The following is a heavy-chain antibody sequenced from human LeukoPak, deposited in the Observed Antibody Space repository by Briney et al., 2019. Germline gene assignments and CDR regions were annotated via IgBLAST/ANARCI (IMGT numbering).Heavy chain of an antibody. CDR2: IKQDGSEK. CDR1: GFTFSSYW. D-gene: IGHD6-13*01. J-gene: IGHJ6*03. CDR3: AKVAAPGGSSSYYMDV. Sequence: PGGSLRLSCAASGFTFSSYWMSWVRQAPGKGLEWVANIKQDGSEKYYVDSVKGRFTISRDNAKNSLYLQMNSLRADDTAVYYCAKVAAPGGSSSYYMDVWGKGTSVTVSS. V-gene: IGHV3-7*03.